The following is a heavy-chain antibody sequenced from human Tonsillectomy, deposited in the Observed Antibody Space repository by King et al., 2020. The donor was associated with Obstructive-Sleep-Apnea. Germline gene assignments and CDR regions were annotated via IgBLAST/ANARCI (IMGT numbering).Heavy chain of an antibody. CDR3: SRDPSIVGATPFDY. J-gene: IGHJ4*02. Sequence: VQLVESGGGLVKPGGSLRLSCAASGFTFSSYSMNGVRQAPGKGLEWVSSISSSSSYIYYAYSVKGRFTISRDNAKNSLYLQMNSLRAEDTAVYYCSRDPSIVGATPFDYWGQGTLVTVSS. V-gene: IGHV3-21*01. CDR1: GFTFSSYS. CDR2: ISSSSSYI. D-gene: IGHD1-26*01.